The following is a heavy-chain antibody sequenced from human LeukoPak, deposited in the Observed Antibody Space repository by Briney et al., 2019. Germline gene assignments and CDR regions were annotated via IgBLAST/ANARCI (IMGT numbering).Heavy chain of an antibody. V-gene: IGHV3-72*01. CDR3: ARDCGILRIDCGDSLDI. J-gene: IGHJ3*02. CDR1: GFTFSDHY. D-gene: IGHD2-21*01. CDR2: TRNKANSYTT. Sequence: PGGSLRLSCAASGFTFSDHYMDWVRQAPGKGLEWVGRTRNKANSYTTVYAASVKGRFTISRDESENSLLLQMNSLKTEDTAVYYCARDCGILRIDCGDSLDIWGQGTMVTVSS.